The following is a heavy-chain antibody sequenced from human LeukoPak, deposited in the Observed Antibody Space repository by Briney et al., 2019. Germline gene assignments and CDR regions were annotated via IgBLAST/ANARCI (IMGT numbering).Heavy chain of an antibody. CDR1: GGSISSSTYY. V-gene: IGHV4-39*01. Sequence: PSETLSLTCTVSGGSISSSTYYWGWIRQPPGKGLEWIGNIYYSGNTYYNPSLKSRVTISVDTSKNQFSLKLSSVTAADTAVYYCARILTSGWGYYFDYWGQGTLVTVSS. CDR3: ARILTSGWGYYFDY. J-gene: IGHJ4*02. CDR2: IYYSGNT. D-gene: IGHD1-1*01.